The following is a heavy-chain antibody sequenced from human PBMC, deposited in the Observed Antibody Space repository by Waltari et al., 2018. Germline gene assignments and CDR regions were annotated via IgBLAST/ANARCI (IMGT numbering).Heavy chain of an antibody. V-gene: IGHV3-30*06. CDR3: ARDKQWSYDH. CDR1: GFTFSTYN. D-gene: IGHD2-15*01. Sequence: QVQLVESGGGVVQPGGSLRLACAASGFTFSTYNMHWVRQAPGTGREVVAIIAPDGGTRCGAYSGKGRFTISRDNSKNTLYLQMSSRRAEDTAIYYCARDKQWSYDHWGQGTLVTVSS. CDR2: IAPDGGTR. J-gene: IGHJ5*02.